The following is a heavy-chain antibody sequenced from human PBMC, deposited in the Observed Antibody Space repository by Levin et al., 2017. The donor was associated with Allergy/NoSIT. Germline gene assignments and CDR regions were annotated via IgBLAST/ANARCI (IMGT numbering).Heavy chain of an antibody. V-gene: IGHV3-7*01. CDR2: IDQDGSER. J-gene: IGHJ6*02. D-gene: IGHD1-1*01. Sequence: GGSLRLSCAASGFTFSSYWMTWVRQAPGKGLEWVANIDQDGSERYHVESVKGRFTISRDNAKSSLYLQMNNLRAEDTGVYYCARDTPPGGSWGQGTTVTVS. CDR1: GFTFSSYW. CDR3: ARDTPPGGS.